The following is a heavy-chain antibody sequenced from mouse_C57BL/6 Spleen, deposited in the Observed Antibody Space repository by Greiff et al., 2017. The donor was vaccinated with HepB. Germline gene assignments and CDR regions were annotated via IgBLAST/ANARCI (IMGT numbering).Heavy chain of an antibody. Sequence: QVQLQQSGPELVKPGASVKISCKASGYAFSSSWMNWVKQRPGKGLEWIGRIYPGDGDTNYNGKFKGKATLTADKSSSTAHMQLSSLTSEDSAVYFCARFGNSLYYFDYWGQGTTLTVSS. D-gene: IGHD2-1*01. J-gene: IGHJ2*01. CDR2: IYPGDGDT. V-gene: IGHV1-82*01. CDR3: ARFGNSLYYFDY. CDR1: GYAFSSSW.